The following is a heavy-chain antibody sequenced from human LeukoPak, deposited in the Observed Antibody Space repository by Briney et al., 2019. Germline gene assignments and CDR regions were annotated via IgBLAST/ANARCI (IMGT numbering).Heavy chain of an antibody. V-gene: IGHV1-18*01. D-gene: IGHD3-10*01. CDR2: ISGYNGNT. CDR1: GYTFASYG. J-gene: IGHJ4*02. Sequence: ASVKVSGKTSGYTFASYGITWVRQAPGQGLEWMGWISGYNGNTNFAQRFQGRVSLTTHTSATTAYMELRSLTSDDTAVYYCAKDYSGSGSVHFEHWGQGTLVPVSS. CDR3: AKDYSGSGSVHFEH.